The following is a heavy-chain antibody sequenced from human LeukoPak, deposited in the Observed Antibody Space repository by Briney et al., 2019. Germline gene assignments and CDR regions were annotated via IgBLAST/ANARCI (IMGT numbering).Heavy chain of an antibody. Sequence: GGSLRLSCAASGFTFSSYALSWVRQAPGKGLEWVANIKKDGSEKYYMDSVKGRFTISRDNAENSLYLQMNSLRAEDTAVYYCAREGVHCSGRSCLKAYWGQGTPVTVSS. D-gene: IGHD2-15*01. CDR2: IKKDGSEK. CDR3: AREGVHCSGRSCLKAY. V-gene: IGHV3-7*03. CDR1: GFTFSSYA. J-gene: IGHJ4*02.